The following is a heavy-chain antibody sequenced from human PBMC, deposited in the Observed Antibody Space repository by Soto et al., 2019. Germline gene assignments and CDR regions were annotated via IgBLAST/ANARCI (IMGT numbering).Heavy chain of an antibody. V-gene: IGHV3-21*01. J-gene: IGHJ6*02. D-gene: IGHD1-7*01. Sequence: PXVSLRLSCAASGFTFSSYSMNGVRQAAGKGLEWVSSISSSSSYIYYADSVKGRFTISRDNAKNSLYLQMNSLRAEDTAVYYCATNWNYGPSYYYYYGMDVWGQGTTVTVSS. CDR2: ISSSSSYI. CDR1: GFTFSSYS. CDR3: ATNWNYGPSYYYYYGMDV.